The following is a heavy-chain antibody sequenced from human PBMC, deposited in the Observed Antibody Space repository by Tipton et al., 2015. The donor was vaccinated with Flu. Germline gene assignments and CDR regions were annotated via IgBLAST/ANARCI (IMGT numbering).Heavy chain of an antibody. D-gene: IGHD3-10*01. CDR1: GGSFSGYY. CDR2: INHSRIT. Sequence: TLSLTCAIYGGSFSGYYWSWIRQPPGKGLEWIGEINHSRITNYNPSLKGRVTISVDTSKKQLSLKLTSVTAADTAVYFCATKFASWGVWEPLDYWGQGTLVTVSS. V-gene: IGHV4-34*01. J-gene: IGHJ4*02. CDR3: ATKFASWGVWEPLDY.